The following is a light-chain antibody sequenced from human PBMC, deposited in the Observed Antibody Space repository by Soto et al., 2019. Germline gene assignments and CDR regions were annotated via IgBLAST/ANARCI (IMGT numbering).Light chain of an antibody. V-gene: IGKV3-15*01. CDR3: QEYDHWPVT. CDR1: PRVRNN. Sequence: EKVMTQSPATLSVSRGERVTLSCRASPRVRNNLAWYQQKHGQAPRLLIYAASSRATGIPARLSGSGSGTEFTLTISSLQSEDFAVYYCQEYDHWPVTFGGGTKVDIK. CDR2: AAS. J-gene: IGKJ4*01.